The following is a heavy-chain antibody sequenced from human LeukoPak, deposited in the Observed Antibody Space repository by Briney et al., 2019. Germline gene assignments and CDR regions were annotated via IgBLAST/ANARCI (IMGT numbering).Heavy chain of an antibody. CDR2: IYYSGST. Sequence: PSETLSPTCTVSGGSISSYYWSWIRQPPGKGLEWIGYIYYSGSTNYNPSLKSRVTISVDTSKNQFSLKLSSVTAADTAVYYCARETSGSYYFDYWGQGPLVTVSS. D-gene: IGHD1-26*01. V-gene: IGHV4-59*01. CDR3: ARETSGSYYFDY. CDR1: GGSISSYY. J-gene: IGHJ4*02.